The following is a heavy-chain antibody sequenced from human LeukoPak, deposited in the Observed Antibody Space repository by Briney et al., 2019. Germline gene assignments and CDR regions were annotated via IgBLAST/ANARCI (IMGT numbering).Heavy chain of an antibody. CDR3: AKVKDYHFWSGYYYYFGMDV. V-gene: IGHV3-23*01. CDR2: ITASGGSA. D-gene: IGHD3-3*01. CDR1: GFTFSSYA. J-gene: IGHJ6*02. Sequence: GGSLKLSCVASGFTFSSYAMSWVRQAPGKGLEWVSAITASGGSADDAEFVKGRFAISRDNSKNTLYLQMNSLRAEDTAVYYCAKVKDYHFWSGYYYYFGMDVWGQGTTVTVSS.